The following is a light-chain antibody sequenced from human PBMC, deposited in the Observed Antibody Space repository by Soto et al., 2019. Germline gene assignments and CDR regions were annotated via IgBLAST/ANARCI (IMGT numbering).Light chain of an antibody. CDR2: DAS. CDR3: QQFDNDPLT. CDR1: HDISND. Sequence: DIQMTQSPSSLSASVGDRVTITCQASHDISNDLNWYQQKPGKAPKLLIYDASKLGTGVPSRCRGSGSGTDFPFTIRSMQPEDLTTYYCQQFDNDPLTFGGGTKVEIK. V-gene: IGKV1-33*01. J-gene: IGKJ4*01.